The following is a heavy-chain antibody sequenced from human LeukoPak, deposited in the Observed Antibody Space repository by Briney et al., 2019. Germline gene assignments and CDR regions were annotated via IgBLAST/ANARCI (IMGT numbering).Heavy chain of an antibody. Sequence: GGSLRLSCAASGFIFSSYTMNWVRQAPGKGLEWVSYISSSSDAIYYADSVKGRFTISRDNAKNSLYLQMNSLRAEDTAVYYCARDLGSVEYTYDYWGQGTLVTVSS. CDR2: ISSSSDAI. J-gene: IGHJ4*02. CDR1: GFIFSSYT. V-gene: IGHV3-48*04. D-gene: IGHD5-18*01. CDR3: ARDLGSVEYTYDY.